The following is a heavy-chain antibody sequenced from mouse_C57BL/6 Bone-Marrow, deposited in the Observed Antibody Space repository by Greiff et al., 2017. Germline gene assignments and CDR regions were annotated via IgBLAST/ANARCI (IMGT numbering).Heavy chain of an antibody. CDR2: IYPGSGNT. CDR1: GYSFTSYY. D-gene: IGHD4-1*01. V-gene: IGHV1-66*01. Sequence: QVHVKQSGPELVKPGASVKISCKASGYSFTSYYIHWVKQRPGQGLEWIGWIYPGSGNTKYNEKFKGKATLTADTSSSTAYMQLSSLTSEDSAVYYCARGELGLWFAYWGQGTLVTVSA. CDR3: ARGELGLWFAY. J-gene: IGHJ3*01.